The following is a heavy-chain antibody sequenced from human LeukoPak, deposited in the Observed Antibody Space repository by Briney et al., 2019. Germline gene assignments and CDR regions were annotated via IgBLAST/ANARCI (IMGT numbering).Heavy chain of an antibody. Sequence: SQTLSLTFAISGDSVSINSVTWNWVRQSPARGLEWLGRTYYRSTWYNDYAVSVRGRIAVNPDTSKNQFSLHLTSVTPEDTAVYYCARRLTQYDCFDPWGQGSLVTVSS. CDR1: GDSVSINSVT. J-gene: IGHJ5*02. V-gene: IGHV6-1*01. CDR2: TYYRSTWYN. CDR3: ARRLTQYDCFDP. D-gene: IGHD2-2*01.